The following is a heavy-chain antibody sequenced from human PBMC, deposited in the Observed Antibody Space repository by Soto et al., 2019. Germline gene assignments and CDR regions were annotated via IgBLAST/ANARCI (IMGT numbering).Heavy chain of an antibody. J-gene: IGHJ5*02. CDR3: AKGRHIVVVPAAIGWFDP. Sequence: GGSLRLSCAASGFTFSSYGMHWVRQAPGKGLEWVAVISYDGSNKYYADSVKGRFTISRDNSKNTLYLQMNSLRAEDTAVYYCAKGRHIVVVPAAIGWFDPLGHGTLVTVSS. CDR2: ISYDGSNK. V-gene: IGHV3-30*18. CDR1: GFTFSSYG. D-gene: IGHD2-2*01.